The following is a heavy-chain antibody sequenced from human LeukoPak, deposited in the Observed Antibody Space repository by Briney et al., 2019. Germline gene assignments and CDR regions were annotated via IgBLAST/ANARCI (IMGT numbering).Heavy chain of an antibody. CDR3: ARERRDGYNYDYFDY. Sequence: GGSLRLSCAASGFTFSSYSMNWVRQAPGKGLEWVSSISSSSSYIYYADSVKGRFTISRDNAKNSLYLQMNSLRAEDTAVYYCARERRDGYNYDYFDYWGQGTLVTVSS. CDR1: GFTFSSYS. CDR2: ISSSSSYI. V-gene: IGHV3-21*04. D-gene: IGHD5-12*01. J-gene: IGHJ4*02.